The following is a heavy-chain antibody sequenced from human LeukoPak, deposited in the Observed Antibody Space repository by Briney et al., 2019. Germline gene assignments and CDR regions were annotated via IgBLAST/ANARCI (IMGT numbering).Heavy chain of an antibody. V-gene: IGHV3-23*01. CDR2: TSGSGGSA. Sequence: GGSLRLSCAASGFTFSSYAMSWVRQAPGKGLEWVSATSGSGGSAYYADSVKGRFTISRDNSKNTLYLQMNSLRAEDTALYYCAKQDCGGDCYPVNWGQGTLVTVSS. CDR3: AKQDCGGDCYPVN. CDR1: GFTFSSYA. D-gene: IGHD2-21*02. J-gene: IGHJ4*02.